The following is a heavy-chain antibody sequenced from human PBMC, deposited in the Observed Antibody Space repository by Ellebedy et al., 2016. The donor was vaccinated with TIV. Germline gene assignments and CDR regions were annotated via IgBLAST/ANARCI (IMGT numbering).Heavy chain of an antibody. J-gene: IGHJ4*02. CDR3: AKSGVVAAYEL. Sequence: GGSLRLSXVASGFTFSNFWMTWVRQAPGKGLEWVAHLNQDGSLIYHMDSVKGRFTISRDNARDSLFLQMNSLSVEDTAVYYCAKSGVVAAYELWGQGTLVTVSS. CDR1: GFTFSNFW. CDR2: LNQDGSLI. D-gene: IGHD2-15*01. V-gene: IGHV3-7*01.